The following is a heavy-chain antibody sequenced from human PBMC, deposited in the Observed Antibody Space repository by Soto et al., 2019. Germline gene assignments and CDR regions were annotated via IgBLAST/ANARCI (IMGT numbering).Heavy chain of an antibody. CDR3: ARAGTGTTNYYYAMDV. J-gene: IGHJ6*02. CDR1: GGSISIGDYY. V-gene: IGHV4-30-4*02. Sequence: SDTLSLTCTVSGGSISIGDYYWSWIRQPPGKGLEWIGYIYYSGSTYYNPSLKSRIAISVDTSKNQFSLKLSSVTAADTAVYYCARAGTGTTNYYYAMDVWGQGTTVTVSS. D-gene: IGHD3-10*01. CDR2: IYYSGST.